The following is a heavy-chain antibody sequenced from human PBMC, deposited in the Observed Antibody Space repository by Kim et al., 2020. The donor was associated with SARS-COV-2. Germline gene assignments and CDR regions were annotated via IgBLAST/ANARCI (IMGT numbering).Heavy chain of an antibody. CDR2: IYSGGST. CDR1: GFTVSSNY. D-gene: IGHD3-22*01. Sequence: GGSLRLSCAASGFTVSSNYMSWVRQAPGKGLEWVSVIYSGGSTYYADSVKGRFTISRDNSKNTLYLQMNSLRAEDTAVYYCARDGGYSPYYYYGMDVWGQGTTVTVSS. CDR3: ARDGGYSPYYYYGMDV. V-gene: IGHV3-53*01. J-gene: IGHJ6*02.